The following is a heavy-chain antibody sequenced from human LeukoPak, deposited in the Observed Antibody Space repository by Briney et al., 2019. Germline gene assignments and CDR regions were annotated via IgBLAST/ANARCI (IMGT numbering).Heavy chain of an antibody. V-gene: IGHV3-23*01. CDR1: RFTFSSYA. J-gene: IGHJ4*02. Sequence: PGGSLRLSCAASRFTFSSYAMSWVRQAPGKGLEWVSAISGSGGSTYYADSVKGRFTISRDNSKNTLYLQMNSLRAEDTAAYYCAKDLRIVVVVAATTGPNYDYWGQGTLVTVSS. CDR3: AKDLRIVVVVAATTGPNYDY. D-gene: IGHD2-15*01. CDR2: ISGSGGST.